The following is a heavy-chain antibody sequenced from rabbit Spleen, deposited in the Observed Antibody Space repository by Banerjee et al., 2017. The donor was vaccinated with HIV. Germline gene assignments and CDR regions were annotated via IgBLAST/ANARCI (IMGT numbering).Heavy chain of an antibody. D-gene: IGHD8-1*01. CDR1: GFSFGDRDV. CDR2: INTYTGKP. Sequence: QEQLVESGGGLVQPEGSLTLTCKASGFSFGDRDVMCWVRQAPGKGLQWIACINTYTGKPVYATWPKGRFTISKTSSTTVTLQMTSLTVADTATYFCARDAGTSFSTYGMDLWGPGTLVTVS. CDR3: ARDAGTSFSTYGMDL. V-gene: IGHV1S45*01. J-gene: IGHJ6*01.